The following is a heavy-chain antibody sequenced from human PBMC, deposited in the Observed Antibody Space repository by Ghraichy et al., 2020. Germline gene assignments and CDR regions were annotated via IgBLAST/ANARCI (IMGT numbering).Heavy chain of an antibody. Sequence: GGSLRLSCAASGFSFSTYAIHWVRQAPGKGLEYVSGIAAYESTTYHANSVRGRFTISRDNSKNTVFLQMGSLRAEDMAVYYCARDNDHDLDGPFDNWGQGTLVTVSS. D-gene: IGHD1-1*01. J-gene: IGHJ4*02. CDR2: IAAYESTT. CDR1: GFSFSTYA. V-gene: IGHV3-64*01. CDR3: ARDNDHDLDGPFDN.